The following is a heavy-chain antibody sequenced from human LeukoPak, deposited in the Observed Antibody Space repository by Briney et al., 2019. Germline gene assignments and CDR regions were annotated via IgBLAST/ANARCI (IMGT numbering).Heavy chain of an antibody. CDR1: GFTVSSKY. CDR3: VRESRSGTSY. Sequence: PGGSLRLSCAASGFTVSSKYMSWVRQAPGTGLEWVSVIYISGDTSYADSVKGRFTISRDNAKNSLCLQMNSLRAEDMAVFFCVRESRSGTSYWGQGTLVTVSS. CDR2: IYISGDT. J-gene: IGHJ4*02. V-gene: IGHV3-53*01. D-gene: IGHD3-10*01.